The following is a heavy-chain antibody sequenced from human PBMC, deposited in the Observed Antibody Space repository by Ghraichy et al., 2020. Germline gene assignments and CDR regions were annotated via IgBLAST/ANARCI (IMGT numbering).Heavy chain of an antibody. Sequence: LSLTCAASGFIFSTYAMSWVRQAPGKGLEWVSGLSGSGSNTYYADSVKGRVTISRDNSKTTLYLQMNSLRAEDTAVYYCAKDSNYDTSGYYAYWGQGTLVTVSS. V-gene: IGHV3-23*01. CDR2: LSGSGSNT. D-gene: IGHD3-22*01. CDR3: AKDSNYDTSGYYAY. J-gene: IGHJ4*02. CDR1: GFIFSTYA.